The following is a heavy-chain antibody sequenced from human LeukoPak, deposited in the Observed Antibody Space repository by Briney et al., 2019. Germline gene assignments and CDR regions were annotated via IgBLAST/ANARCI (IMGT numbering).Heavy chain of an antibody. J-gene: IGHJ6*01. CDR2: ISGSGDNT. CDR1: GFTFSGFA. Sequence: GGSLRLSCAASGFTFSGFAMSRVRRTPGKGLGWVSGISGSGDNTLYADSVKGRFTISRDNSKNTLYLEMNSLRAEDTAIYYCAKMKGHPLPKYYMDVWGQGTTVTVSS. CDR3: AKMKGHPLPKYYMDV. V-gene: IGHV3-23*01. D-gene: IGHD1-26*01.